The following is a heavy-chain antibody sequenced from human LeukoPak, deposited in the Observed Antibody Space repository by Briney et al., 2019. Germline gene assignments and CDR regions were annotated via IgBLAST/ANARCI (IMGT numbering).Heavy chain of an antibody. CDR2: IYYSGST. J-gene: IGHJ6*03. D-gene: IGHD3-10*01. CDR1: GGSISSYY. V-gene: IGHV4-59*01. Sequence: SETLSLTCTVFGGSISSYYWSWIRQPPGKGLEWIGYIYYSGSTNYNPSLKSRVTISVDTSKNQFSLKLTSVTAADTAAYYCARAEEGYGSGRRENYYYYYMDVRGKGTTVTISS. CDR3: ARAEEGYGSGRRENYYYYYMDV.